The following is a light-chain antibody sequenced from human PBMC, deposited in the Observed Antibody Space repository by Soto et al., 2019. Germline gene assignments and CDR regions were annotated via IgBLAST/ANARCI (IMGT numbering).Light chain of an antibody. CDR3: QQANRFPIT. CDR1: QGISSW. J-gene: IGKJ5*01. CDR2: AAS. Sequence: DIQMTQSPSSVSASVGDRVIITCRASQGISSWLAWYQQKTGKAHKXLIYAASSLQSGVPSRFRVIVYGTAGNINVRSLQTEDGATDDGQQANRFPITFCQGTRLEI. V-gene: IGKV1-12*01.